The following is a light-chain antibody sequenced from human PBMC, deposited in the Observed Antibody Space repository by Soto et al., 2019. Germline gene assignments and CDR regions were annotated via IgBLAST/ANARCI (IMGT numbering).Light chain of an antibody. CDR3: QQTFNIPFT. Sequence: DIQMTQSPSSLSASVGDRVTITCRASQSVTGYLNWYQQKPGTAPKLLIFAASRLQSGVPSRFDGSGSGTDFTLTISGLQPDDFATYYCQQTFNIPFTFGPGTTVDVK. J-gene: IGKJ3*01. CDR1: QSVTGY. V-gene: IGKV1-39*01. CDR2: AAS.